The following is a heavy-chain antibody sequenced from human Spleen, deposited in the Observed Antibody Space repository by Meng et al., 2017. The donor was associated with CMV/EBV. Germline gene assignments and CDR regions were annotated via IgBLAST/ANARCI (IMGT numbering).Heavy chain of an antibody. CDR2: IYTDGSI. CDR1: GDSMSDYY. Sequence: QGPLQGSGPGLVKPSEALSLTCSVSGDSMSDYYWSWIRQPAGKGLEWIGRIYTDGSINYNPSLKSRVTMSLDTSKNQFFLNLSSVTAADTAVYYCARGYSSGKTDYWGQGTLVTVSS. V-gene: IGHV4-4*07. CDR3: ARGYSSGKTDY. J-gene: IGHJ4*02. D-gene: IGHD6-19*01.